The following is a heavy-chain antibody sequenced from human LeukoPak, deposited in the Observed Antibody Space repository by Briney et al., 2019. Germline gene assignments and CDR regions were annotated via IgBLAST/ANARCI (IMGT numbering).Heavy chain of an antibody. CDR1: GSTLDDNA. J-gene: IGHJ1*01. CDR2: ISWDGGST. Sequence: GGSLRSSFAPPGSTLDDNAMHWVGQAPGKGRNWAPLISWDGGSTYYADSVKGRFTISRGNSKNSLYLQMNSLRAEDTALYYCAKGPDYGDYTEDEYFQHWGQGTLVAVSS. CDR3: AKGPDYGDYTEDEYFQH. V-gene: IGHV3-43D*03. D-gene: IGHD4-17*01.